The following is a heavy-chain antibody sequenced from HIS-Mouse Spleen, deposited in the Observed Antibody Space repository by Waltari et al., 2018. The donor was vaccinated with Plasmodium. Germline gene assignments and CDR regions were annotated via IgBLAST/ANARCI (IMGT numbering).Heavy chain of an antibody. CDR3: ARAKSPYSSFDY. CDR2: INPNSGGT. V-gene: IGHV1-2*02. Sequence: QVQLVQSGAEVTKPAASVKVSCTASGYNFTGYYMHWLRQAPGQGLEWSGWINPNSGGTNYAQKFQGRVTMTRDTSISTAYMELSRLRSDDTAVYYCARAKSPYSSFDYWGQGTLVTVSS. CDR1: GYNFTGYY. J-gene: IGHJ4*02. D-gene: IGHD6-13*01.